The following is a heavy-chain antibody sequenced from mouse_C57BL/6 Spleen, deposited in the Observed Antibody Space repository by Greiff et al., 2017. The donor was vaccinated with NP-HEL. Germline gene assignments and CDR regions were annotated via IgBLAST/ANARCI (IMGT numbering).Heavy chain of an antibody. V-gene: IGHV1-69*01. CDR2: IDPSDSYT. D-gene: IGHD2-10*02. J-gene: IGHJ4*01. Sequence: VQLQQPGAELVMPGASVKLSCKASGYTFTSYWMHWVKQRPGQGLEWIGEIDPSDSYTNYNQKFKGKSTLTVDKSSSTAYMQLSSLTSEDSAVYYCARYGNDAMDYWGQGTSVTVSS. CDR1: GYTFTSYW. CDR3: ARYGNDAMDY.